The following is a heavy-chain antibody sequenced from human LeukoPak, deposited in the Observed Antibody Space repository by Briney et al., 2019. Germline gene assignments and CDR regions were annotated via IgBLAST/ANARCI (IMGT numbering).Heavy chain of an antibody. J-gene: IGHJ4*02. CDR1: GGSISSGGYY. CDR2: IYYSGST. CDR3: ARSGRLGSAYYFDY. V-gene: IGHV4-31*03. D-gene: IGHD7-27*01. Sequence: SETLSLTCTVSGGSISSGGYYWSWSRQHPGKGLEWIGYIYYSGSTYYNPSLKSRVTISVDTSKNQFSLKLSSVTAADTAVYYCARSGRLGSAYYFDYWGQGTLVTVSS.